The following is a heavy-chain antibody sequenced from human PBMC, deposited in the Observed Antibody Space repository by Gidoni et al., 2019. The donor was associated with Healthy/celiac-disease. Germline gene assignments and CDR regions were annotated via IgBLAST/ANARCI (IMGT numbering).Heavy chain of an antibody. CDR3: ARDPLYYDFWSGYFANAFDI. D-gene: IGHD3-3*01. CDR1: GFTFSSYW. J-gene: IGHJ3*02. CDR2: INSDGSST. V-gene: IGHV3-74*01. Sequence: QPGGSLRLSCAASGFTFSSYWMHWVRQAPGKGLVWVSRINSDGSSTSYADSVKGRFTISRDNAKNTLYLQMNSLRAEDTAVYYCARDPLYYDFWSGYFANAFDIWGQGTMVTVSS.